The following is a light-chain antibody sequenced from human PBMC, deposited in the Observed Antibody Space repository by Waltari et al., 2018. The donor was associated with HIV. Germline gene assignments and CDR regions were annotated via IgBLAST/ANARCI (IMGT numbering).Light chain of an antibody. CDR3: SSYTSSSTSHV. J-gene: IGLJ1*01. CDR2: AVS. CDR1: SSDVGGYTY. V-gene: IGLV2-14*01. Sequence: QSALTQPASVSGSPGQSITISCTGTSSDVGGYTYVSWYQQHPGKAPKLMLYAVSTRPLGVSNRFSGSKSGNTASLTISGLQAEDEADYYCSSYTSSSTSHVFGTGTKVTIL.